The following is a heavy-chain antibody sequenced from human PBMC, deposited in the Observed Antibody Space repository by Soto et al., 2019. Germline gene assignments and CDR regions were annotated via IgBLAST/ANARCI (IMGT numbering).Heavy chain of an antibody. J-gene: IGHJ3*02. CDR3: AKDPGRYSSSSPAFDI. CDR2: ISYDGSNK. D-gene: IGHD6-6*01. V-gene: IGHV3-30-3*01. Sequence: GGSLRLSCAASGFTFSSYAMHWVRQAPGKGLEWVAVISYDGSNKYYADSVKGRFTISRDNSKNTLYLQMNSLRAEDTAVYYCAKDPGRYSSSSPAFDIWGQGTMVTVSS. CDR1: GFTFSSYA.